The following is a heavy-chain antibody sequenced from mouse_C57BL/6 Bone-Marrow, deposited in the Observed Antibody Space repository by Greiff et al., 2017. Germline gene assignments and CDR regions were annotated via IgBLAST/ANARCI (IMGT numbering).Heavy chain of an antibody. V-gene: IGHV1-64*01. D-gene: IGHD4-1*01. Sequence: QVQLQQPGAELVKPGASVKLSCKASGYTFTSYWMHWVKQRPGQGLEWIGMIHPNSGSTNYNEKFKSKATLTVDKSSSTAYMQLSSLTSEDSAVYYCARQDPNWAWFAYWGQGTLVTVSA. CDR3: ARQDPNWAWFAY. J-gene: IGHJ3*01. CDR1: GYTFTSYW. CDR2: IHPNSGST.